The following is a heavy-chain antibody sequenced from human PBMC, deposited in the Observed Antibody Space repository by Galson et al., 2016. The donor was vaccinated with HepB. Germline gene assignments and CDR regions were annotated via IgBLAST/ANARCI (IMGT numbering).Heavy chain of an antibody. D-gene: IGHD3-16*01. CDR2: IRGGGPET. J-gene: IGHJ4*02. CDR3: ARDNYGYGNYLDS. Sequence: SLRLSCAASGFTFSIHDMSWVRQTPGRGLEWISGIRGGGPETYYADSVRGRFTISRDISKNTVFLQMNSLSVIDTAVYYCARDNYGYGNYLDSWGQGTLVTVSS. V-gene: IGHV3-23*01. CDR1: GFTFSIHD.